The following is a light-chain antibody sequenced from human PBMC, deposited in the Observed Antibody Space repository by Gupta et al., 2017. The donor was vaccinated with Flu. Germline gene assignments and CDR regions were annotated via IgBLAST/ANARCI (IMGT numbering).Light chain of an antibody. CDR2: KDS. J-gene: IGLJ3*02. CDR1: ALPNQY. Sequence: GQTARSTCSGDALPNQYAYWYQQKPGQAPVLVIYKDSERPSGIPERFSGSSSGTTLTLTIGGVQAEDEADYYCQSADSSGTSRVFGGGTKLTVL. V-gene: IGLV3-25*03. CDR3: QSADSSGTSRV.